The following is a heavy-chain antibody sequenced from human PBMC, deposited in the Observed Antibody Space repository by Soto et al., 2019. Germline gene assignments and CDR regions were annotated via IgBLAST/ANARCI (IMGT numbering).Heavy chain of an antibody. CDR2: IYYSGST. Sequence: QLRLQESGPGLVKPSETLSLTCTVSGGSIRSSTYYWGWIRQPPGKGLEWIGSIYYSGSTHYNPSLKSRVTMSVGTSTNQFPLKLNSVTAADTAVYYCTSHDGGAAADRPLDYWGQGTLVTVSS. CDR1: GGSIRSSTYY. CDR3: TSHDGGAAADRPLDY. D-gene: IGHD6-13*01. V-gene: IGHV4-39*01. J-gene: IGHJ4*02.